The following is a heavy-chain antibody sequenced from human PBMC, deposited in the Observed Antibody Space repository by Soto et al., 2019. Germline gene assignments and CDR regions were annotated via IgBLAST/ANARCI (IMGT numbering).Heavy chain of an antibody. D-gene: IGHD2-8*01. V-gene: IGHV4-34*01. Sequence: SETLSLTCAVYGGSFSGYYWSWIRQPPGKGLEWIGEINHSGSTNYNPSLKSRVTISVDTSKNQFSLKLSSVTAADTAVYYCARGGMVYAATGVFDYWGQGTLVTVSS. CDR3: ARGGMVYAATGVFDY. J-gene: IGHJ4*02. CDR2: INHSGST. CDR1: GGSFSGYY.